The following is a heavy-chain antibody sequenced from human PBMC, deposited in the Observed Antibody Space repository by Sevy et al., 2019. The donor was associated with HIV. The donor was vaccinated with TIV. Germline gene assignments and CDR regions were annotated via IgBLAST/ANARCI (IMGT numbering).Heavy chain of an antibody. Sequence: GGSLRLSCAASGFTFSDYWMHWVRQAPGKGLVWVSHISNDGCNTYYVDSLKGRFTISIDNAKNTLYLQMNNLRVEDTALYYCLASSQGFWGQGTLVTVSS. CDR2: ISNDGCNT. D-gene: IGHD3-16*02. J-gene: IGHJ4*02. CDR3: LASSQGF. CDR1: GFTFSDYW. V-gene: IGHV3-74*01.